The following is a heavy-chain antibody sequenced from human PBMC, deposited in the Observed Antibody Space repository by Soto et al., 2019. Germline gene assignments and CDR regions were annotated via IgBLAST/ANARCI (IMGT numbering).Heavy chain of an antibody. CDR2: IDPSDSYT. CDR1: GYSFTSYW. D-gene: IGHD5-12*01. J-gene: IGHJ6*02. CDR3: ARLISGDGYNYYYYYGMDV. V-gene: IGHV5-10-1*01. Sequence: GESLKISCKGSGYSFTSYWISWVRQMPGKGLDWMGRIDPSDSYTNYSPSFQGHVTISADKSISTAYLQWSSLKASDTAMYYCARLISGDGYNYYYYYGMDVWGQGTTVTVSS.